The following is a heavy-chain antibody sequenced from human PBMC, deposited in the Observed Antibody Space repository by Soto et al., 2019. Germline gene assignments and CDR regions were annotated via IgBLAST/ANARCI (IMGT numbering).Heavy chain of an antibody. V-gene: IGHV4-39*01. CDR3: ARHPHYGYSYGIPYFDY. CDR2: IYYSGST. CDR1: CGSISSSSYY. D-gene: IGHD5-18*01. Sequence: PSETLSLTCTVSCGSISSSSYYWGWIRQPPGKGLEWIGSIYYSGSTYYNPSLKSRVTISVDTSKNQFSLKLSSVTAADTAVYYCARHPHYGYSYGIPYFDYWGQGTLVTVSS. J-gene: IGHJ4*02.